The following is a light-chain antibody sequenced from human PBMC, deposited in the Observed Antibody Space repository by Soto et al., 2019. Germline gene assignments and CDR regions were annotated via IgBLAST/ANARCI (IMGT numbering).Light chain of an antibody. CDR2: GGS. J-gene: IGKJ2*01. V-gene: IGKV3-20*01. CDR3: HGQPLDNSRIYK. Sequence: EIVLTQSPGTLSLSPGERATLSCRASQSVTSTYLSWYQQRPGQSPRLIIYGGSTRATGFPDRFSGGGSGTYFNLTISRLEPEDSEVYYCHGQPLDNSRIYKFGQVTKLEI. CDR1: QSVTSTY.